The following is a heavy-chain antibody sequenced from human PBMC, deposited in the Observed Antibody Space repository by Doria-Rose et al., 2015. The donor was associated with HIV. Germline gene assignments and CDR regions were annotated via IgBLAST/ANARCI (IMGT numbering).Heavy chain of an antibody. Sequence: QVTLKESGPVLVRPTETLTLTCTVSGVSLSSPGMGVSWIRQPPGKALAWLASIFSDDERSYKTSLKSRLTISRGTSKSQVVLTMTDMDPVDTATYYCARIKSSRWYHRYYFDFWGQGTLVIVSA. CDR3: ARIKSSRWYHRYYFDF. V-gene: IGHV2-26*01. CDR1: GVSLSSPGMG. J-gene: IGHJ4*02. D-gene: IGHD6-13*01. CDR2: IFSDDER.